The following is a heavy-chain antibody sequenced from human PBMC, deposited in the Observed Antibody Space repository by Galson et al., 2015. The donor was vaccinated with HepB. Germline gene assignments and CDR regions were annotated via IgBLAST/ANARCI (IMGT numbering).Heavy chain of an antibody. Sequence: SLRLSCAASGFTFRSYWMHWVRQAPGKGLVWVSGINADGSNTRHADSVKGRFTVSRDNAKNTLYLQMNSLRAEDTAVYYCVSLSLAVAEHAFDFWGQGTMVTVSS. CDR1: GFTFRSYW. D-gene: IGHD6-19*01. J-gene: IGHJ3*01. V-gene: IGHV3-74*01. CDR3: VSLSLAVAEHAFDF. CDR2: INADGSNT.